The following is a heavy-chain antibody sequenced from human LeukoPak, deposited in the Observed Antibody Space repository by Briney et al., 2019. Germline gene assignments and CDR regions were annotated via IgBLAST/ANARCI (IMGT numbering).Heavy chain of an antibody. J-gene: IGHJ2*01. CDR3: ASSNGGGLWYFDL. D-gene: IGHD4-23*01. V-gene: IGHV4-31*03. CDR1: GGSISSGGYY. Sequence: PSETLSLTCTVSGGSISSGGYYWSWIRQHPGKGLEWIGYIYYSGSTYYNPFLKSRVTISVDTSKNQFSLKLSSVTAADTAVYYCASSNGGGLWYFDLWGRGTLVTVSS. CDR2: IYYSGST.